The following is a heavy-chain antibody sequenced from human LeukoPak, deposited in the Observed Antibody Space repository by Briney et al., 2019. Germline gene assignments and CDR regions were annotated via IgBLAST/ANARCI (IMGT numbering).Heavy chain of an antibody. D-gene: IGHD2-21*02. CDR2: IYYSGST. CDR1: GGSISSYY. CDR3: AREVGYCGGDCYPDDAFDI. Sequence: SETLSLTCTVSGGSISSYYWSWIRQPPGKGLEWIGSIYYSGSTYYNPSLKSRVTISVDTSKNQFSLKLSSVTAADTAVYYCAREVGYCGGDCYPDDAFDIWGQGTMVTVSS. V-gene: IGHV4-39*07. J-gene: IGHJ3*02.